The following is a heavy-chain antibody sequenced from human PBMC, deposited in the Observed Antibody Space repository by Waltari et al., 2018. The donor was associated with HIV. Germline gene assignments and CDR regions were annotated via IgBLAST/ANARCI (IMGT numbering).Heavy chain of an antibody. Sequence: QVQLVESGGGVVQPGRSLRLSCAASGFTFSSYGMHWVRQAPGKGVEVVAFISYDGSNKDYADSVKGRFTISRDNSKNTLYLQMNSLRAEDTAVYYCAKDPYYYDSSGYADYFDYWGQGTLVTVSS. CDR3: AKDPYYYDSSGYADYFDY. CDR1: GFTFSSYG. J-gene: IGHJ4*02. V-gene: IGHV3-30*18. CDR2: ISYDGSNK. D-gene: IGHD3-22*01.